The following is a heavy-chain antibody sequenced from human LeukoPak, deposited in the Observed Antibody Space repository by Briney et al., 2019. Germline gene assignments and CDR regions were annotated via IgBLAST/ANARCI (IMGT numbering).Heavy chain of an antibody. CDR1: GYTFTIYD. CDR3: ARRPTYDFWSGYYSRAYYYYMDV. D-gene: IGHD3-3*01. CDR2: MNPNSGNT. J-gene: IGHJ6*03. V-gene: IGHV1-8*01. Sequence: ASVKVSCKASGYTFTIYDINWVRQATGQGLEWMGWMNPNSGNTGYAQKFQGRVTMTRNTSISTAYMELSSLRSEDTAVYYCARRPTYDFWSGYYSRAYYYYMDVWGKGTTVTVSS.